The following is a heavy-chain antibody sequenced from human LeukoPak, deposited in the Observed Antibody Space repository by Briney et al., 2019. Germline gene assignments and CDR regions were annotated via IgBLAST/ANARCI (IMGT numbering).Heavy chain of an antibody. CDR1: GGSFSGYY. Sequence: KPSETLSLTCAVYGGSFSGYYWSWIRQPPGKGLEWIGEINHSGSTNYNPSLKSRVTISVDTSKNQFSLKLSSVTAADTAVYYCAREPSDCSSTSCYTFDYWGQGTLVTVSS. D-gene: IGHD2-2*02. V-gene: IGHV4-34*01. CDR2: INHSGST. J-gene: IGHJ4*02. CDR3: AREPSDCSSTSCYTFDY.